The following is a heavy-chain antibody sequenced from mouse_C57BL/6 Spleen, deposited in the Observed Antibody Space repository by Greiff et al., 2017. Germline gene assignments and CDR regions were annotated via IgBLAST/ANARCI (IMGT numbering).Heavy chain of an antibody. CDR2: IHPNSGST. CDR3: TRNYDCGGAWFAY. CDR1: GYTFTSYW. D-gene: IGHD1-1*01. V-gene: IGHV1-64*01. J-gene: IGHJ3*01. Sequence: VQLQQSGAELVKPGASVKLSCKASGYTFTSYWMHWVKQRPGQGLEWIGMIHPNSGSTNYNEKFKSKATLTVDKSSSTAYMQLSSLTSEDSAVYYCTRNYDCGGAWFAYWGQGTLVTVSA.